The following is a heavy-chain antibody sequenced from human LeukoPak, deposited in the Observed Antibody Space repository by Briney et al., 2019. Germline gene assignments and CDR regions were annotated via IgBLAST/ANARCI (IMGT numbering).Heavy chain of an antibody. Sequence: ASVKVSCKASVYTFTGYYIHWVRQAPGQGLEWMGIIDPSGGSTIYAQKFQGRVTMTRDTSTSTVYMELSSLRSEDTAVYYCARTATTSDYWGQGTLVTVSS. CDR2: IDPSGGST. J-gene: IGHJ4*02. CDR3: ARTATTSDY. D-gene: IGHD4-17*01. V-gene: IGHV1-46*01. CDR1: VYTFTGYY.